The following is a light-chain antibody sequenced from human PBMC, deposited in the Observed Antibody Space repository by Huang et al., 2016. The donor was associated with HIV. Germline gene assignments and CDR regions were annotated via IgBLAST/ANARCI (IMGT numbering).Light chain of an antibody. V-gene: IGKV1-NL1*01. CDR3: QQYYTTPRDT. Sequence: DIQMTQSPSSLSASVGDRVTITCRASQDIRSSLAWYQQKPGKAPKLLLFASSRLESGVPSRFSGSGSGTDYTLTISSLRPEDFATDYCQQYYTTPRDTFGQGTRLAIK. CDR2: ASS. J-gene: IGKJ5*01. CDR1: QDIRSS.